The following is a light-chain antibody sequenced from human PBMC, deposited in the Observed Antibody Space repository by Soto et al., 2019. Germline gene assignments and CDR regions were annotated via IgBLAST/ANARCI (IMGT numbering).Light chain of an antibody. CDR1: QSVSSY. J-gene: IGKJ1*01. CDR3: QQYSSPPRT. CDR2: GAS. Sequence: EIVLPQSTGSLSLSPGERATLSCRASQSVSSYLAWYQQKPGQAPRLLIYGASSRATGFPDRFSGSGSGTDFSLTISRLEPEDSAVYYCQQYSSPPRTFGQGTKVEIK. V-gene: IGKV3-20*01.